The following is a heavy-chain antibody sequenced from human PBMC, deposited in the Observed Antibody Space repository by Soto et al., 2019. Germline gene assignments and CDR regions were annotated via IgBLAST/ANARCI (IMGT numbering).Heavy chain of an antibody. D-gene: IGHD7-27*01. CDR3: ASDPKTSGVPHWAFNSVVS. Sequence: QVQLVESGGGVFQPGRSLRRSCAASGLSVSISHMHWVRNAPGKGPVWVALISYDGTNKFYADSVKGRFTISRDNSKSTLYLQVYSLRHEDAAVYDCASDPKTSGVPHWAFNSVVSWVQGYLGTVSS. CDR1: GLSVSISH. CDR2: ISYDGTNK. J-gene: IGHJ5*02. V-gene: IGHV3-30-3*01.